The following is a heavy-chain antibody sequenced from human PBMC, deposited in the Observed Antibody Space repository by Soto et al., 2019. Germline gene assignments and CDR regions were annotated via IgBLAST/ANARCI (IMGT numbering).Heavy chain of an antibody. Sequence: EVQLVESGGGLVQPGGSLRLSCAASGFTFRSYSMHCVRQSPGKGLEWLSYIISEITTIYYTDSVKGRFNISRDNAKNSLYLQMNSLRDEDTAVYYCAREPSGGDDYPDPRESWGQGTLVTVSS. V-gene: IGHV3-48*02. CDR1: GFTFRSYS. D-gene: IGHD4-17*01. J-gene: IGHJ5*02. CDR3: AREPSGGDDYPDPRES. CDR2: IISEITTI.